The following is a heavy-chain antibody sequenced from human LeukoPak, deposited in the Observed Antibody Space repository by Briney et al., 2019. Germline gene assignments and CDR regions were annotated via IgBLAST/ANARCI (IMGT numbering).Heavy chain of an antibody. J-gene: IGHJ4*02. D-gene: IGHD2-2*01. CDR1: GGTSSSYA. Sequence: PVKASCKASGGTSSSYAISWVRQAPGQGLEWMGGIIPIFGTANYAQKFQGRVTITADESTSTAYMELSSLRPEDTAVYYCARGGTPGYCSSTSCYDPRYYFDYWGRGTLVTVSS. V-gene: IGHV1-69*13. CDR3: ARGGTPGYCSSTSCYDPRYYFDY. CDR2: IIPIFGTA.